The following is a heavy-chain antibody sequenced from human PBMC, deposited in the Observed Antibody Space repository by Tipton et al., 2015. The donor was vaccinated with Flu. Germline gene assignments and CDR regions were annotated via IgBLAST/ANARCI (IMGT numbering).Heavy chain of an antibody. CDR3: ARQAGITILGVPKRYFDF. J-gene: IGHJ4*02. Sequence: TLSLTCSVSGYSLSSGYFWGWVRQSPNKRLEWIASINHSGTTHYNPSFESRVSISSDTSNNLFFLNLKSVTAADSALYYCARQAGITILGVPKRYFDFWGQGALVTVSS. CDR2: INHSGTT. V-gene: IGHV4-38-2*01. D-gene: IGHD3-16*01. CDR1: GYSLSSGYF.